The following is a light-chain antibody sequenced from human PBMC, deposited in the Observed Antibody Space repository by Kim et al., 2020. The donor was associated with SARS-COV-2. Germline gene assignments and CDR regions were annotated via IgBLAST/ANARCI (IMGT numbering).Light chain of an antibody. CDR1: KLGYKY. Sequence: SYELTQPPSVSVSPGQTASITCSGDKLGYKYVCXYQQKPGQSPVVVIYQDTKRPSGIPERFSGSKSGNTATLTISGTQAMDEADYYCQAWESSTYVFGAG. CDR2: QDT. J-gene: IGLJ1*01. V-gene: IGLV3-1*01. CDR3: QAWESSTYV.